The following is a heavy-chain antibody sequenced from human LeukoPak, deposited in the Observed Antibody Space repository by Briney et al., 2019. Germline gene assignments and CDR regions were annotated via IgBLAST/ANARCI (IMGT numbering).Heavy chain of an antibody. CDR1: GGSISSGGYY. J-gene: IGHJ4*02. CDR3: ARDGSGDYYFDY. CDR2: IYYSGST. Sequence: SQTLSLTCTVSGGSISSGGYYWSWIRQHPGKGLEWIGYIYYSGSTYYNPSLKSRVTISVDTSKNQFSLKLSSVTAADTAVYYCARDGSGDYYFDYWGRGTLVTVSS. D-gene: IGHD4-17*01. V-gene: IGHV4-31*03.